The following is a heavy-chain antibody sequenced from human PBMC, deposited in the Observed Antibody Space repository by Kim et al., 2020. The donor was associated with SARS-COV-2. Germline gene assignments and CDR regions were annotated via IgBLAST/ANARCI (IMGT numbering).Heavy chain of an antibody. V-gene: IGHV1-69*01. Sequence: AQKFQGRVTITADESTSTAYMELSSLRSEDTAVYYCARDPSGGLRGYFDYWGQGTLVTVSS. J-gene: IGHJ4*02. CDR3: ARDPSGGLRGYFDY. D-gene: IGHD3-10*01.